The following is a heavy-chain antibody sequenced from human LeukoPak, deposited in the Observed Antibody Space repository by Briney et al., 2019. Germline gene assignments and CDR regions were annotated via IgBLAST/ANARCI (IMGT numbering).Heavy chain of an antibody. J-gene: IGHJ6*03. CDR3: ARSGLVGPYGNYYYYMDV. Sequence: PSQTLSLTCTVCGGSISRCSYYWSWIRQPVGKGLEWIGRIYTSGSTNYNPSLKSRVTISVDTSKNQFSLKLSSVTAADTAVYYCARSGLVGPYGNYYYYMDVWGKGTTVTVSS. D-gene: IGHD2-8*02. V-gene: IGHV4-61*02. CDR1: GGSISRCSYY. CDR2: IYTSGST.